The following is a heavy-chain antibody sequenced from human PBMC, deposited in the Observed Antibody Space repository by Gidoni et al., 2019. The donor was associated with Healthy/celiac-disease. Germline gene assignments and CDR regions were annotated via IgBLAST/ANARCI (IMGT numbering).Heavy chain of an antibody. CDR2: ISYDGSNK. D-gene: IGHD3-22*01. CDR3: ARGDYYDSSGDGDFQH. Sequence: QVQLVESGGGVVQPGRSLRLSCAASGFTFSSYAMHWVLLAPGKGLEWVAVISYDGSNKYYADSVKGRFTISRDNSKNTLYLQMNSLRAEDTAVYYCARGDYYDSSGDGDFQHWGQGTLVTVSS. J-gene: IGHJ1*01. V-gene: IGHV3-30-3*01. CDR1: GFTFSSYA.